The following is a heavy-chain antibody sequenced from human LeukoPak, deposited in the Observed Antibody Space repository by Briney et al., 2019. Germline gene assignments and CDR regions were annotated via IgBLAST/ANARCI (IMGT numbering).Heavy chain of an antibody. J-gene: IGHJ3*02. D-gene: IGHD4-23*01. CDR1: GGSLSTYH. V-gene: IGHV4-59*12. CDR3: ARGSITVVPAFDI. CDR2: IYYTGST. Sequence: SETLSLTCTVSGGSLSTYHWSWIRQPPGKGLEWIACIYYTGSTNYNPSLKSRGTMSVDTSKNQFSLRLTSVTAEDTAVYYCARGSITVVPAFDIWGQGTVVTVSS.